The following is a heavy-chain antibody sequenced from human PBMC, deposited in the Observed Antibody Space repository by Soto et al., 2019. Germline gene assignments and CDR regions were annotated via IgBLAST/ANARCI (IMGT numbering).Heavy chain of an antibody. CDR1: GGTFSSYA. CDR2: IIPIFGTA. CDR3: ARGYYYDSRGYYPPRGDYYYYGMDV. V-gene: IGHV1-69*06. D-gene: IGHD3-22*01. J-gene: IGHJ6*02. Sequence: ASVEVSCKXSGGTFSSYAISWVRQAPGQGLEWMGGIIPIFGTANYAQKFQGRVTITADKSTSTAYMELSSLRSEDTAVYYCARGYYYDSRGYYPPRGDYYYYGMDVWGQGTTVTVSS.